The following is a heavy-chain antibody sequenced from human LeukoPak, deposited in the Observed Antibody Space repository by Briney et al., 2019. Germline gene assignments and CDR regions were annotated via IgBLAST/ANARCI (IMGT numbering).Heavy chain of an antibody. CDR3: ARDPAVALFDY. Sequence: SETLSLTCTVSGGSISSSSYYWGWIRQPPGKGLEWIGSIYYSGSTYYNPSLKSRVTISVDTSKNQFSLKLSSVTAADTAVYYCARDPAVALFDYWGQGTLVTVSS. CDR2: IYYSGST. J-gene: IGHJ4*02. CDR1: GGSISSSSYY. D-gene: IGHD6-19*01. V-gene: IGHV4-39*07.